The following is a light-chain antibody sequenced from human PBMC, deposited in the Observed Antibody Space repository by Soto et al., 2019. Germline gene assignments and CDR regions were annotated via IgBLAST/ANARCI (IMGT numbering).Light chain of an antibody. J-gene: IGKJ4*01. CDR2: GAS. Sequence: DIQMTQSPSSLSASVGDRVTITCRASQSIGSCLSWYQQKPGKAPKLLIYGASILQSAVPSRFSASGSGTDITRTISSLQPEEFATYYCQQSYSTPLTFGGGTKVEIK. V-gene: IGKV1-39*01. CDR1: QSIGSC. CDR3: QQSYSTPLT.